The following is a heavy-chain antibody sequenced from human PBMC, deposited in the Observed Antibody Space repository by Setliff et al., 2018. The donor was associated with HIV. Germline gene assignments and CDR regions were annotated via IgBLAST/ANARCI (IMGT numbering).Heavy chain of an antibody. J-gene: IGHJ6*03. CDR3: ARDLAAMVRGVIHYYYYMDV. CDR1: GGSISSGSYY. V-gene: IGHV4-61*02. D-gene: IGHD3-10*01. CDR2: IYASGNT. Sequence: SETLSLTCNVSGGSISSGSYYWNWIRQPAGKGLEWIGRIYASGNTNYNPSLKGRVTISIDTSKNQFSLKLSSVTAADTAVYYCARDLAAMVRGVIHYYYYMDVWGKGTTVTVSS.